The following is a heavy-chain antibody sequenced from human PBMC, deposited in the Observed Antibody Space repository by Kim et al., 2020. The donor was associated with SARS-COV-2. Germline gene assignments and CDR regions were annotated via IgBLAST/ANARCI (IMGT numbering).Heavy chain of an antibody. V-gene: IGHV3-23*01. D-gene: IGHD5-12*01. CDR2: ISGSGGST. CDR1: GFTFSSYA. J-gene: IGHJ4*02. CDR3: AKKRSGYDSRSYFDY. Sequence: GGSLRLSCAASGFTFSSYAMSWVRQAPGKGLEWVSAISGSGGSTYYADSVKGRFTISRDNSKNTLYLQMNSLRAEDTAVYYCAKKRSGYDSRSYFDYWGQGTLVTVSS.